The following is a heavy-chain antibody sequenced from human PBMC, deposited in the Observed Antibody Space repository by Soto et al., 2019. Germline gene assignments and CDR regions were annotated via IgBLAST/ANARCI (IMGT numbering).Heavy chain of an antibody. CDR3: ARPNDAYPILYGMDV. CDR1: GYTFTSYD. J-gene: IGHJ6*02. CDR2: MNPNSGNT. D-gene: IGHD1-1*01. Sequence: QVKLVQSGAEVKKPGASVKVSCKASGYTFTSYDINWVRQATGQGLEWMGWMNPNSGNTGYAQKFQGRVTMTRNTSISTAYMELSSLRSEDTALYYCARPNDAYPILYGMDVWGQGTTVTVSS. V-gene: IGHV1-8*01.